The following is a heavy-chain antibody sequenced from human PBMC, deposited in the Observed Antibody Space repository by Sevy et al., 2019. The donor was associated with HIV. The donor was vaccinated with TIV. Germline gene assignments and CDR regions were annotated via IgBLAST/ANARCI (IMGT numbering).Heavy chain of an antibody. V-gene: IGHV3-21*01. Sequence: GGSLRLSCVASGLTFSSYSMKWVRQAPGKGLEWVSSISGSGSYIYYADSVKGRFTISRDKAKKSLYLQVNSLRAEDTAVYYCARDRDGSGSSGGYGMDVWGQGTTVTVSS. CDR1: GLTFSSYS. CDR2: ISGSGSYI. CDR3: ARDRDGSGSSGGYGMDV. D-gene: IGHD3-10*01. J-gene: IGHJ6*02.